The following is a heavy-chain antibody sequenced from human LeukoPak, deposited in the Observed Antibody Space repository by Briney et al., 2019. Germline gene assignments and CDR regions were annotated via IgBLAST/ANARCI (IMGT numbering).Heavy chain of an antibody. CDR1: GFTFSSYS. J-gene: IGHJ4*02. Sequence: PGGSLRLSCAASGFTFSSYSMNWVRQAPGKGLEWVSYISSSSSTIYYADSVKGRFTISRDNAKNSLYLQMNSLRAKDTAVYYCARGGRAVSLDYWGQGTLVTVSS. V-gene: IGHV3-48*01. CDR2: ISSSSSTI. CDR3: ARGGRAVSLDY. D-gene: IGHD2-8*01.